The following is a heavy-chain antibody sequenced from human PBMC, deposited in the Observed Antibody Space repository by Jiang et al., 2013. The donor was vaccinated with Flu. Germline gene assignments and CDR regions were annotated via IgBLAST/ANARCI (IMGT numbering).Heavy chain of an antibody. CDR1: GLSLNTRGMG. J-gene: IGHJ4*01. CDR2: IDLDDDK. CDR3: ARTSSGWSFDY. V-gene: IGHV2-70*04. Sequence: KPTQTLTVTCTFSGLSLNTRGMGVSWIRQPPGKALEWLARIDLDDDKFFNTSLQSRLTISRDTSKNXVVLTMTNVDPVDTATYFCARTSSGWSFDY. D-gene: IGHD6-13*01.